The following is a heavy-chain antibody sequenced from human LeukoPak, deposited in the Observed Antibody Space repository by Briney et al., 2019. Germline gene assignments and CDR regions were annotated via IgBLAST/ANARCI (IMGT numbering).Heavy chain of an antibody. J-gene: IGHJ2*01. CDR3: ARITMTTSGWYFDL. CDR1: GYTFTSYY. V-gene: IGHV1-46*01. CDR2: IHPSGAST. Sequence: ASVKLSCTASGYTFTSYYMHWVRQAPGQGLEWMGIIHPSGASTAYAQQFQGRVTMTKDTSTSTVYMELSSLRSEDTALYYGARITMTTSGWYFDLWGRGTLVTVSS. D-gene: IGHD3-22*01.